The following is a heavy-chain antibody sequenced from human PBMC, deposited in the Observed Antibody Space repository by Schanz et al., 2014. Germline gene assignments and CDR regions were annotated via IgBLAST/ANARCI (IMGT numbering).Heavy chain of an antibody. CDR2: IKQDGIEK. Sequence: EVQLVESGGGLVQPGGSLRLSCAASGFTFTTNAMSWVRQPPGKGLEWVANIKQDGIEKYYVDSVKGRFTISRDNAKNSLYLEMTSLRGEDTAVYYCARENLNWEAFDIWGQGTVVTVSS. J-gene: IGHJ3*02. V-gene: IGHV3-7*03. D-gene: IGHD7-27*01. CDR1: GFTFTTNA. CDR3: ARENLNWEAFDI.